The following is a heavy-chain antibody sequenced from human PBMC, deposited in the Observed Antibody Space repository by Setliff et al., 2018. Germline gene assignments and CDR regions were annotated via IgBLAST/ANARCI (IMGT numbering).Heavy chain of an antibody. CDR3: ARDPGVHSGTWCLDS. J-gene: IGHJ4*02. Sequence: SETLSLTCTVYGASFSDYYWGWIRQPPGKGLEWIAEINHSGSTNYNPSLQSRGAISLDTSRNQFSLELSSVTAADTAVYYCARDPGVHSGTWCLDSWGQGTQVTVSS. V-gene: IGHV4-34*01. CDR2: INHSGST. D-gene: IGHD2-8*01. CDR1: GASFSDYY.